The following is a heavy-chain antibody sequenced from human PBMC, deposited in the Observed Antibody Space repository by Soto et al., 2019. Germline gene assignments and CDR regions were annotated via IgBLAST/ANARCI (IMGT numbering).Heavy chain of an antibody. V-gene: IGHV5-10-1*01. CDR2: IDPSDSYT. CDR3: GRRLGATWFDP. D-gene: IGHD1-26*01. J-gene: IGHJ5*02. Sequence: PXVSLKSSCKADGDNFNSHWINWVRQTPGKGLEWMGRIDPSDSYTDYSPSFQGHITISVYHSISTAYLQWNSLKASDTAMYYCGRRLGATWFDPWGQGTRVTVSS. CDR1: GDNFNSHW.